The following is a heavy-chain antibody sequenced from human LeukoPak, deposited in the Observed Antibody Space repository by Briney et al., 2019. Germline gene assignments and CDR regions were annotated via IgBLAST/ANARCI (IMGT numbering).Heavy chain of an antibody. V-gene: IGHV4-4*07. CDR1: GGSISSYY. CDR2: IYTSGST. D-gene: IGHD6-19*01. J-gene: IGHJ4*02. Sequence: SETLSLTCTVSGGSISSYYWSWIRQPAGKGLEWIGRIYTSGSTNYNPSLKSRVTISVDTSKNQFSLKLSSVTAADTAVYYCASIDLRSSGWYVNDYWGQGTLVTVSS. CDR3: ASIDLRSSGWYVNDY.